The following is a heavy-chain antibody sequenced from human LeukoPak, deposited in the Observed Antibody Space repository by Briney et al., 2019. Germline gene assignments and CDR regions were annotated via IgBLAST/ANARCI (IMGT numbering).Heavy chain of an antibody. CDR2: ISPNSGGT. D-gene: IGHD3-3*01. Sequence: ASVKVSCKASGYTFTGYYMHWVRQAPGQGLEWMGWISPNSGGTNYAQKFQGRVTMTRDTSISTAYMELSRLRSDDTAVYYCARGVRITIFGVVIKSLYNWFDPWGQGTLVTVSS. J-gene: IGHJ5*02. CDR1: GYTFTGYY. CDR3: ARGVRITIFGVVIKSLYNWFDP. V-gene: IGHV1-2*02.